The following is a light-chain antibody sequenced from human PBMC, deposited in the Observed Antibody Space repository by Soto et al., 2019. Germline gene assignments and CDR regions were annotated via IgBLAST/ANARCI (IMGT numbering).Light chain of an antibody. J-gene: IGKJ1*01. CDR1: QSVSSSY. CDR2: GAS. CDR3: QQLGT. Sequence: EIVLTQPPGTLSLSPGERATLSCRASQSVSSSYLAWYQQKPGQAPRLLIYGASSRATGIPDRFSGSGSGTDFTLTISRLEPEDFAVYYCQQLGTFGQGTKVEIK. V-gene: IGKV3-20*01.